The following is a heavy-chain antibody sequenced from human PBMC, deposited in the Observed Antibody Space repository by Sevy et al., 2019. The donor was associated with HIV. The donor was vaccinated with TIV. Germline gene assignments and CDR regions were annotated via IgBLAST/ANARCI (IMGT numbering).Heavy chain of an antibody. V-gene: IGHV4-59*01. Sequence: SETLSLTCSVSGGSISSYYWSWIRQPPGKGLEWIDYSGSTSYNSSLKSRVTISVDRSKNQFSLKLRSVTAADTAIYYCARVRYTYGFHIFFDYWGQGILVTVSS. CDR2: YSGST. CDR1: GGSISSYY. CDR3: ARVRYTYGFHIFFDY. D-gene: IGHD5-18*01. J-gene: IGHJ4*02.